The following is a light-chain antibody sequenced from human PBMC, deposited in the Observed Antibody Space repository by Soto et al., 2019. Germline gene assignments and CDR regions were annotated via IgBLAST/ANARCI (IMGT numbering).Light chain of an antibody. Sequence: QSVLTQPPSVSGAPGQRVTISCTGSSSNIGAGYDVHWYQQLPGTAPKLLIYGNSNRPSGVRDRFSGSKSGTSASLAITGLQAEDEADYYCQSYDSSLSGRYVFGTGTKLTVL. CDR3: QSYDSSLSGRYV. V-gene: IGLV1-40*01. CDR2: GNS. CDR1: SSNIGAGYD. J-gene: IGLJ1*01.